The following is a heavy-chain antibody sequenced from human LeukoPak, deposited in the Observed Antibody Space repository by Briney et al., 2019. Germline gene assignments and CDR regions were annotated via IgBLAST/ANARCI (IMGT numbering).Heavy chain of an antibody. V-gene: IGHV3-11*04. J-gene: IGHJ6*02. CDR1: GFTFSDYY. D-gene: IGHD2/OR15-2a*01. Sequence: PGGSLRLSCAASGFTFSDYYMSWIRQAPGKGLEWVSYISSSGSTIYYADSVKGRFTISRDNAKNSLYLQMNSLRAEDTAVYYCAKDTYRSARYGMDVWGQGTTVTVSS. CDR3: AKDTYRSARYGMDV. CDR2: ISSSGSTI.